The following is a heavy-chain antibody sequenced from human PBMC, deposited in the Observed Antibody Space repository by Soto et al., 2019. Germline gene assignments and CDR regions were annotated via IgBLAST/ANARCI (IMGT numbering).Heavy chain of an antibody. Sequence: EVQLLESGGGLVQPGGSLRLSCAASGFTLSRHAMSWVRQAPGKGLEWVSTIGGSGGTYYADSVKGRFTISRDNSKNTLFLQMHSLRAEDTAVYYCAKRVVRGEVYYYFYMDVWGKGSTVTVS. CDR3: AKRVVRGEVYYYFYMDV. J-gene: IGHJ6*03. V-gene: IGHV3-23*01. D-gene: IGHD3-10*01. CDR1: GFTLSRHA. CDR2: IGGSGGT.